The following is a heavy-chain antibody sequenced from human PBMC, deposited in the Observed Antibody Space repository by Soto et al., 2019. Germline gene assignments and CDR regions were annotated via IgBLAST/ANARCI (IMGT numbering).Heavy chain of an antibody. V-gene: IGHV1-46*01. Sequence: QVQLVQSGAEVKKPGASVKVSCKASGYTFTSYYMHWVRQAPGQGLEWMGIINPSGGSTSYAQKFQGRVTMTRDTSTSTVYMELSSLRSEDTAVYYCARANCTNGVCPGRFDYWGQGTLVTVSS. CDR2: INPSGGST. J-gene: IGHJ4*02. CDR3: ARANCTNGVCPGRFDY. D-gene: IGHD2-8*01. CDR1: GYTFTSYY.